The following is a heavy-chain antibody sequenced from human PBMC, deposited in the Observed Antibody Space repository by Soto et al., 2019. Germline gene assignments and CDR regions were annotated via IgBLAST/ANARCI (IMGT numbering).Heavy chain of an antibody. J-gene: IGHJ4*02. CDR2: IYWDDDK. CDR1: GFSLSASGVG. V-gene: IGHV2-5*02. CDR3: AHRRTAAYFDY. D-gene: IGHD2-21*02. Sequence: SGPTLVNPTQTLTLTCTFSGFSLSASGVGVGWIRQPPGKALEWLSLIYWDDDKRYSPSLKSRLTITKDTSKNQVVLTVTNMDPVDTATYFCAHRRTAAYFDYWGQGTQVTVSS.